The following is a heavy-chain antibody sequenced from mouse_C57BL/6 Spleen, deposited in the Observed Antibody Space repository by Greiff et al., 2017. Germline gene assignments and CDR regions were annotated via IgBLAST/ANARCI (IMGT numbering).Heavy chain of an antibody. Sequence: VQLQQPGAELVRPGTSVKLSCKASGYTFTSYWMHWVKQSPGQGLEWIGSIDHSDSHTNYNQKFKGKATLTVDTSSSTAYMQLSSLTSEDTAVYYCARRAGTDYAMDYWGKGTSVTVSS. V-gene: IGHV1-59*01. CDR3: ARRAGTDYAMDY. J-gene: IGHJ4*01. CDR1: GYTFTSYW. D-gene: IGHD4-1*01. CDR2: IDHSDSHT.